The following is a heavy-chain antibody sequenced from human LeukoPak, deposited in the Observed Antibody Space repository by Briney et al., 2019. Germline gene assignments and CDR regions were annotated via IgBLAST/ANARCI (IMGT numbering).Heavy chain of an antibody. CDR2: ISGSGGST. V-gene: IGHV3-23*01. CDR3: AKVGVTTVTTHYYFDY. D-gene: IGHD4-17*01. Sequence: GGSLRLSCAASGFTFSNAWMSWVRQAPGKGLEWVSAISGSGGSTYYADSVKGRFTISRDNSKNTLYLQMNSLRAEDTAVYYCAKVGVTTVTTHYYFDYWGQGTLVTVSS. J-gene: IGHJ4*02. CDR1: GFTFSNAW.